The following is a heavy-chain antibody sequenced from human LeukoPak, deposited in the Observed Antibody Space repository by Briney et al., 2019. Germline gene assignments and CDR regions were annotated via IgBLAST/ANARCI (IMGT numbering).Heavy chain of an antibody. D-gene: IGHD1-26*01. V-gene: IGHV3-21*01. CDR2: ITSSGTYI. CDR1: GFTFNNYN. J-gene: IGHJ6*03. Sequence: SGGSLRLSCATSGFTFNNYNMNWVRQAPGRALEWVSSITSSGTYIFYADSVKGRFTISRDNAKNSLYLQMNSLGPEDTAVYYCARDPYSGNYGNYYYYYMDVWGKGTTVTISS. CDR3: ARDPYSGNYGNYYYYYMDV.